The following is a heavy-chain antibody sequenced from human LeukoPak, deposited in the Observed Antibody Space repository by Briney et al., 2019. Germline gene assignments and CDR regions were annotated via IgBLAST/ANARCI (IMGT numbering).Heavy chain of an antibody. CDR2: ISYDGSNK. J-gene: IGHJ4*02. V-gene: IGHV3-30-3*01. CDR1: GFTFSSYA. Sequence: GGSLRLSCAASGFTFSSYAMHWVRQAPGKGLEWVAVISYDGSNKYYADSVKGRFTISRDNSKHTLCLQMNSLRAEDTAVYYCASRGPFDYWGQGTLVTVSS. CDR3: ASRGPFDY.